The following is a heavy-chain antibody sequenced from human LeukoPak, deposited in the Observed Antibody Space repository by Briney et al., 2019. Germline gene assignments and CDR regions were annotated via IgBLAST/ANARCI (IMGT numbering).Heavy chain of an antibody. CDR1: GFTFSTYE. V-gene: IGHV3-48*03. CDR3: ATSGAYEISWAFNI. CDR2: IGSRPTTT. J-gene: IGHJ3*02. D-gene: IGHD5-12*01. Sequence: PGGSLRLSCAGSGFTFSTYEMSWVRQAPGKGLEWVSYIGSRPTTTYYADSVRGRFIISRDNTKNSVYLQMTSLRADDAAVYYCATSGAYEISWAFNIWGQGTMVAVSS.